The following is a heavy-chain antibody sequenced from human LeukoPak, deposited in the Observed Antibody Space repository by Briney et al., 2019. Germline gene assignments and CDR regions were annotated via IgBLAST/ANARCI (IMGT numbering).Heavy chain of an antibody. CDR2: ISSSSSYI. J-gene: IGHJ6*02. V-gene: IGHV3-21*04. D-gene: IGHD6-6*01. CDR3: AKDRHYYYGMDV. Sequence: GGSLRLSCAASGFTFSSYSMNWVRQAPGKGLEWVSSISSSSSYIYYADSVKGRFTISRDNTKNSLYLQMNSLRAEDTALYYCAKDRHYYYGMDVWGQGTTVTVSS. CDR1: GFTFSSYS.